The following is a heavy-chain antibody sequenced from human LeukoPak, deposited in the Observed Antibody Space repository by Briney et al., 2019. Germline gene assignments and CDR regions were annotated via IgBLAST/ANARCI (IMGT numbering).Heavy chain of an antibody. Sequence: RGSLILSCAASGFTFSDFWMHWVRQAPGKGLVWVSRINSDGSSTEYADSVKGRFTISRDNAKNTLYLQMNSLRAEDTAVYYCARGWVPSDITMNWGQGTMVTVSS. CDR3: ARGWVPSDITMN. CDR2: INSDGSST. D-gene: IGHD3-22*01. V-gene: IGHV3-74*01. J-gene: IGHJ3*01. CDR1: GFTFSDFW.